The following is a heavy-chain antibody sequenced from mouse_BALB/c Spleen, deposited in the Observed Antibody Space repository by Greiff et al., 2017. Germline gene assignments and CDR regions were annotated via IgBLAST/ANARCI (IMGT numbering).Heavy chain of an antibody. CDR2: IDPENGDT. V-gene: IGHV14-4*02. Sequence: VQLKQSGAELVRSGASVKLSCTASGFNIKDYYMHWVKQRPEQGLEWIGWIDPENGDTEYAPKFQGKATMTADTSSNTAYLQLSSLTSEDTAVYYCNAGSSWGYWGQGTTLTVSS. CDR3: NAGSSWGY. J-gene: IGHJ2*01. CDR1: GFNIKDYY. D-gene: IGHD1-1*01.